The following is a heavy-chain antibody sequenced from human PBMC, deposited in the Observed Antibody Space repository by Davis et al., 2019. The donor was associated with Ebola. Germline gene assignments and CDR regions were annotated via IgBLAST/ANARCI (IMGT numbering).Heavy chain of an antibody. CDR1: GYIFTNYG. D-gene: IGHD5-18*01. Sequence: ASVKVSCKASGYIFTNYGITWVRQAPGQGLEWMGWINPHNGNTNYAQNVQGRFTISRDNAKNSMFLQMNSLRAEDTAVYYCARDLYSYGWTWFDPWGQGTLVTVSS. CDR2: INPHNGNT. J-gene: IGHJ5*02. CDR3: ARDLYSYGWTWFDP. V-gene: IGHV1-18*04.